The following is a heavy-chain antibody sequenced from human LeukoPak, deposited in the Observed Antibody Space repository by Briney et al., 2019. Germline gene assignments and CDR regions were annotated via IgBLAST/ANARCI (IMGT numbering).Heavy chain of an antibody. Sequence: GGSLRLSCAASGFTFSSHDMHWVRQAPGKGLEWVAIISYDGGKKDYVDSVKGRFTISRDNSKNTLYLQMNSLRAEVTAVYYCARARSSYGYGDAFDIWGQGTMVTVSS. CDR2: ISYDGGKK. D-gene: IGHD5-18*01. V-gene: IGHV3-30*03. J-gene: IGHJ3*02. CDR1: GFTFSSHD. CDR3: ARARSSYGYGDAFDI.